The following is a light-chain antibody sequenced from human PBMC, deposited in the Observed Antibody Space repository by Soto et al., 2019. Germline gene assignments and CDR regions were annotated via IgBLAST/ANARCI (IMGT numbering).Light chain of an antibody. V-gene: IGKV3-11*01. CDR3: QQRSNWPLT. CDR1: QSVSSY. CDR2: DTS. J-gene: IGKJ4*01. Sequence: EIVLTQSPATLSLSPGERATLSCRASQSVSSYLAWYQQKPGQAPRLLIYDTSNRATGIPARLSGSGSGTDFTLTISSLEPEDFAVYYCQQRSNWPLTFGGGTKVAIK.